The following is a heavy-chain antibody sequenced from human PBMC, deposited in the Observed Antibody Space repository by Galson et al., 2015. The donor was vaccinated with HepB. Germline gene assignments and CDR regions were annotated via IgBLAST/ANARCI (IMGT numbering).Heavy chain of an antibody. CDR1: GYTFSSYG. J-gene: IGHJ4*02. D-gene: IGHD6-13*01. Sequence: SVKVSCKASGYTFSSYGISWVRQAPGQGLEWMGWISGYNGNTKYAQKVQGRVTMTTDTSTSTAYMELRSLRSDDTAVYYCARVAGAGEGTFSYYWGQGTLVTVSS. CDR2: ISGYNGNT. CDR3: ARVAGAGEGTFSYY. V-gene: IGHV1-18*04.